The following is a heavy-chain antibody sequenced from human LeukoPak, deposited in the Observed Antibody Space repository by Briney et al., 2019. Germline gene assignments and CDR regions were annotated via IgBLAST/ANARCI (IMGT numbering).Heavy chain of an antibody. V-gene: IGHV3-11*01. D-gene: IGHD3-22*01. J-gene: IGHJ4*01. CDR1: GFTLSDYY. CDR2: LTTSDDNI. CDR3: ARANGDYYDSRDHFDN. Sequence: AGGSLRLSCAASGFTLSDYYMGWIRQAPGRGLEWVSCLTTSDDNIYYADSVKGRFTSSRDNAKNSLYLQMDSLRVDDTAVYYCARANGDYYDSRDHFDNWGQGTLVTVSS.